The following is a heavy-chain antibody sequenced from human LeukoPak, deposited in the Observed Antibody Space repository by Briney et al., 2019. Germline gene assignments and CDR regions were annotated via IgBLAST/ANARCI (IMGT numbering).Heavy chain of an antibody. CDR1: GCTFTSYD. Sequence: ASVKVSCKASGCTFTSYDINWVRQATGQGLEWMGWMNPNSGNTGYAQKFQGRVTMTRNTSISTAYMELSSLRSEDTAVYYCARGNSGYDLYYFDYWGQGTLVTVSS. V-gene: IGHV1-8*01. CDR2: MNPNSGNT. J-gene: IGHJ4*02. CDR3: ARGNSGYDLYYFDY. D-gene: IGHD5-12*01.